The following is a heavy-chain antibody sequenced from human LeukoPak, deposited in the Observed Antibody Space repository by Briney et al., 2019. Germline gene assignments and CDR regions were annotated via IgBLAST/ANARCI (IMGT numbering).Heavy chain of an antibody. V-gene: IGHV1-69*13. CDR1: GGTFSSYA. CDR2: IIPIFGTA. CDR3: ASGEGDYEDYFDY. D-gene: IGHD4-17*01. J-gene: IGHJ4*02. Sequence: SVKVSCKASGGTFSSYAISWVRQAPGQGLEWMGGIIPIFGTANYAQKFQGRVTITADESTSTACMELSSLRSEDTAVYYCASGEGDYEDYFDYWGQGTLVTVSS.